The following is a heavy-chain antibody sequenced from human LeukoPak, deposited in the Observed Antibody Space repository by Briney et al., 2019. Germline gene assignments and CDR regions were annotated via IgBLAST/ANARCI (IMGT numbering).Heavy chain of an antibody. CDR3: TTDWGSIY. CDR2: IKSKADDETT. Sequence: PGGSLRLSCVVSGVTFSDAWMNWVRQAPGKGLEWVGRIKSKADDETTDYAAPVKGRFTVSRDDSENTHYLQMNSLKTEDTAVYYCTTDWGSIYWGQGTLVTVSS. CDR1: GVTFSDAW. J-gene: IGHJ4*02. V-gene: IGHV3-15*01. D-gene: IGHD7-27*01.